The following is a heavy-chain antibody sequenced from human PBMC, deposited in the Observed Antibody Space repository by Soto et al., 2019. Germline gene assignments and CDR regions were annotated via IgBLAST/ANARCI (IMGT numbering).Heavy chain of an antibody. CDR1: GGSVSGYY. D-gene: IGHD1-1*01. CDR3: GRGERPGIDY. Sequence: QVQLQESGPGLLKPSETLSLTCTVSGGSVSGYYWSWIRQAPGKGLEWIGYIFYTGGTNYNPSLKSRLSISIDSSKNQFSLRLSSVTTADTAVYYCGRGERPGIDYWGQGTLVTVSS. J-gene: IGHJ4*02. CDR2: IFYTGGT. V-gene: IGHV4-59*02.